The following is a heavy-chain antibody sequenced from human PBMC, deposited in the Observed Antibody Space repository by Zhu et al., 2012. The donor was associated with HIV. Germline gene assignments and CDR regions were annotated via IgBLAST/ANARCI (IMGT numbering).Heavy chain of an antibody. D-gene: IGHD2-15*01. CDR2: IYYSGST. Sequence: QVQLQGSGPRLVKPSETLSLTCTVSGGSISSTSYYWVWIRQPPGKGLEWIGNIYYSGSTYYNPSLKSRVTISVDTSKNQFSLKLSSVTAADTAIYYCARRGVXATGGWFDPWGQGTLVTVSS. CDR1: GGSISSTSYY. V-gene: IGHV4-39*07. J-gene: IGHJ5*02. CDR3: ARRGVXATGGWFDP.